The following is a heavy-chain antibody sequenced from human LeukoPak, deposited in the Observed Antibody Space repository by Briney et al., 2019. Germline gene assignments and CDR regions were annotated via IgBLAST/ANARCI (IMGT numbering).Heavy chain of an antibody. V-gene: IGHV3-23*01. D-gene: IGHD5-24*01. Sequence: GGSLRLSCAASGFTFSSYAMSWVRQAPGKGLEWVSAFSGSGGSTYYADSVKGRFTISRDNSKNTLYLQMNSLRAKDTAVYYCARSGYNRFDYWGQGTLVTVSS. CDR3: ARSGYNRFDY. J-gene: IGHJ4*02. CDR2: FSGSGGST. CDR1: GFTFSSYA.